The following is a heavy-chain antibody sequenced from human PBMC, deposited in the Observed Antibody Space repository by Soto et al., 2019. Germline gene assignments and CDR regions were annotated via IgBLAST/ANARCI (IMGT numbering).Heavy chain of an antibody. V-gene: IGHV3-7*01. Sequence: EVQLVESGGGLVQPGGSLRLSCVASGLPFSRYWLTWVRQAPGKGLEWVANINEDGSATYYLDSVRGRFTISRDNAENSLFLKMNSLRSEDTAVYDCASRFCSAVACFRAGYRVFAYWGQGAVVTVSA. D-gene: IGHD2-15*01. CDR3: ASRFCSAVACFRAGYRVFAY. J-gene: IGHJ4*02. CDR2: INEDGSAT. CDR1: GLPFSRYW.